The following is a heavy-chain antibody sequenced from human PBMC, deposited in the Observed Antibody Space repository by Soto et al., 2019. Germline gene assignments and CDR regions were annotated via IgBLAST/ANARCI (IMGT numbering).Heavy chain of an antibody. D-gene: IGHD3-16*02. Sequence: QVQLQQWGAGLLKPSETLSLTCAVYGGSFSGYYWSWIRQPPGKGLEWIGEINHSGSTNYNPSLKSRVTISVDTSTNQFSLKLRSVTAADTAVYYCARETPTYYVWGGSRLRGHAFDIWGQGTMVTVSS. J-gene: IGHJ3*02. CDR1: GGSFSGYY. V-gene: IGHV4-34*01. CDR2: INHSGST. CDR3: ARETPTYYVWGGSRLRGHAFDI.